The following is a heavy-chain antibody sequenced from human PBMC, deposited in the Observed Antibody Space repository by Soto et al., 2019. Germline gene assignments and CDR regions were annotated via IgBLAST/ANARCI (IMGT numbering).Heavy chain of an antibody. CDR1: GFTFSSYA. Sequence: GGSLRLSCAASGFTFSSYAMSWVRQAPGKGLVWVSAISGSGGSTYYADSVKGRFTISRDNSKNTLYLQMNSLSDEDTAVYYCAMCITGTTGLPHYGMDVWGQGTTVTVSS. CDR3: AMCITGTTGLPHYGMDV. J-gene: IGHJ6*02. CDR2: ISGSGGST. V-gene: IGHV3-23*01. D-gene: IGHD1-7*01.